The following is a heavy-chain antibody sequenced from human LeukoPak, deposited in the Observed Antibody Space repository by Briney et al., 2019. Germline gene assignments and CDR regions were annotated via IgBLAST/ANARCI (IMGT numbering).Heavy chain of an antibody. CDR2: IYTSGST. CDR3: ARWFSSSWYGAFDI. D-gene: IGHD6-13*01. V-gene: IGHV4-4*07. Sequence: SETLSLTCTVSGGSISSYYWSWIRQPAGKGLEWIGRIYTSGSTNYNPSLKSRVTMSVDTSKNQFSLKLSSVTAADTAVYYCARWFSSSWYGAFDIWGQGTMVTVSS. J-gene: IGHJ3*02. CDR1: GGSISSYY.